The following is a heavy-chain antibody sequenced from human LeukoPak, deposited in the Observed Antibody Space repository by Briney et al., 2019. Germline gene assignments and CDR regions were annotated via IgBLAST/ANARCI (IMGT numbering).Heavy chain of an antibody. CDR1: GGSISSGGYY. CDR2: IYYSGST. CDR3: ARSGWVRGALRY. Sequence: SETLSLTCTVSGGSISSGGYYWSWIRQHPGKGLEWIGYIYYSGSTYYNPSLKSRVTISVDTSKNQFSLKLSSVTAADTAVYYCARSGWVRGALRYWGQGTLVTVSS. D-gene: IGHD3-10*01. J-gene: IGHJ4*02. V-gene: IGHV4-31*03.